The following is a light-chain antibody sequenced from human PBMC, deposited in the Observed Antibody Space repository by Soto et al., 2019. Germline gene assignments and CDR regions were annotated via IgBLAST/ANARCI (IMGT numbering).Light chain of an antibody. Sequence: QSVLTQPASVSGSPGQSITIPCTGTSSDVGSYNLVSWYQQHPGKAHKLMIYEVSKRPSGVSNRFSGSKSGNTASLTISGLQAEDEADYYCCSYAGSSTYVFGTGTKDTDL. V-gene: IGLV2-23*02. CDR1: SSDVGSYNL. CDR3: CSYAGSSTYV. J-gene: IGLJ1*01. CDR2: EVS.